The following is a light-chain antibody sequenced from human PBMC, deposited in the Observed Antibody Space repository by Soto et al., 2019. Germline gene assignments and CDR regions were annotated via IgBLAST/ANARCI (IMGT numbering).Light chain of an antibody. V-gene: IGKV2-30*02. J-gene: IGKJ5*01. Sequence: DVVMSQSALSLPVTLGKPASISCSSNQSLVHSDLIAYFSWFQQRPGRSPRRLIYKVSNRDSGVPARFSGSGSETEFPLTIRSLQSEDFAVYFCQQYNNWPSVGQGTRLEIK. CDR2: KVS. CDR1: QSLVHSDLIAY. CDR3: QQYNNWPS.